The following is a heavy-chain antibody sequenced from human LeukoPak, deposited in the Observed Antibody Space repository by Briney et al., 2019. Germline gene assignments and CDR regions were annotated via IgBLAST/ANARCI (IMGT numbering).Heavy chain of an antibody. D-gene: IGHD2-21*02. J-gene: IGHJ4*02. CDR2: ISPTGSTT. CDR3: AQGDWVDF. V-gene: IGHV3-74*01. CDR1: GFSFSGHW. Sequence: GGSLRLSCTASGFSFSGHWMHWARQLPGKGLVWVSRISPTGSTTSYADSVKGRFTILRDDSKNTLYLQMNSLRVEDTALYYCAQGDWVDFCGQGTLVTVSS.